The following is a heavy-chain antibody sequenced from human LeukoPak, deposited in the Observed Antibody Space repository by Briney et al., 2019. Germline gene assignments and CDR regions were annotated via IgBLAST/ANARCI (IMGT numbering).Heavy chain of an antibody. CDR1: GFTFSSYA. J-gene: IGHJ3*02. V-gene: IGHV3-23*01. CDR3: AKVLAYSSSLDALDI. D-gene: IGHD6-13*01. CDR2: ISGSGGST. Sequence: GGSLRLSCAASGFTFSSYAMSWVRQAPGKGLEWVSAISGSGGSTYYADSVRGRFTVSRDNSKNTLYLQMNSLRAEDTAVYYCAKVLAYSSSLDALDIWGQGTMVTVSS.